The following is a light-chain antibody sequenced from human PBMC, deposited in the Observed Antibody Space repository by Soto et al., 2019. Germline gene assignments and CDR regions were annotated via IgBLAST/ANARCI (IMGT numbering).Light chain of an antibody. V-gene: IGLV2-14*03. J-gene: IGLJ1*01. CDR3: SSYTAFTTYV. CDR2: DVG. Sequence: QCALTQPASVSGSPGQSITISCTGTNSDVGAYSYVSWYQQYPGKAPKLLIYDVGARPSGISDRFSGSKSGNTASLTISGLQAEDEADYYCSSYTAFTTYVFGSGTKLTVL. CDR1: NSDVGAYSY.